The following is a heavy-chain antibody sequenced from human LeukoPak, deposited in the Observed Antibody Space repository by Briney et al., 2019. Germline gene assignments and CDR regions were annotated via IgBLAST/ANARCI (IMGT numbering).Heavy chain of an antibody. J-gene: IGHJ3*02. CDR1: GYTFTDYY. Sequence: ASVKVSCKASGYTFTDYYMQWVRQAPGQGLEWMGWINPNSGGAKYAQKFQGRVTMTRDTSSSTTYMELSTLRSDDTAVYYCARPLNRGWARDAFDIWGQGTMVTVSS. CDR3: ARPLNRGWARDAFDI. CDR2: INPNSGGA. D-gene: IGHD6-19*01. V-gene: IGHV1-2*02.